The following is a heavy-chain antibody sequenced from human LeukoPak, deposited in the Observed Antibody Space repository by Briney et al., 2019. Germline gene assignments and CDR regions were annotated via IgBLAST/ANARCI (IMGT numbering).Heavy chain of an antibody. J-gene: IGHJ4*02. Sequence: PSETLSLTCSVSGGSVSSDSYFWNWVRQPPGKGLEWIGYIYSSGSTNYNRSLKSRVTISLDTSENQFSLKLSSVTAADTAVYYCAGLAPHRPLDYWGQGTPVTVSS. CDR3: AGLAPHRPLDY. V-gene: IGHV4-61*01. D-gene: IGHD1-14*01. CDR2: IYSSGST. CDR1: GGSVSSDSYF.